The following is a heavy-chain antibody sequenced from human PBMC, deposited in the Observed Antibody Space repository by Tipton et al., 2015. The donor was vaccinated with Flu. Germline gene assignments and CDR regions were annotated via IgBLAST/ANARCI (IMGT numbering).Heavy chain of an antibody. V-gene: IGHV4-38-2*02. D-gene: IGHD6-19*01. CDR2: IYHSGST. Sequence: TLSLTCTVSGYSISSGYYWGWIRQPPGKGLEGIGSIYHSGSTYYNPSLKSRVTISVDTSKNQFSLKLSSVTAADTAVYYCARGPEQWLVNPHYFDYWGHGTLVTVSS. CDR3: ARGPEQWLVNPHYFDY. CDR1: GYSISSGYY. J-gene: IGHJ4*01.